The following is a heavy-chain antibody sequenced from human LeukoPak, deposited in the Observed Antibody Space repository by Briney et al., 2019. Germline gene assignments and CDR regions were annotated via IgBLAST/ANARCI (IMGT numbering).Heavy chain of an antibody. CDR1: GFTFSSYS. J-gene: IGHJ4*02. CDR3: TGGFWGGYLN. D-gene: IGHD3-3*01. V-gene: IGHV3-48*01. CDR2: ISSSSSTI. Sequence: GGSLRLSCAASGFTFSSYSMNWVRQAPGKGLEWVSYISSSSSTIYYADSVKGRFTISRDNAKNSLYLQMNSLRAEDTAVYYCTGGFWGGYLNWGQGTLVTVSS.